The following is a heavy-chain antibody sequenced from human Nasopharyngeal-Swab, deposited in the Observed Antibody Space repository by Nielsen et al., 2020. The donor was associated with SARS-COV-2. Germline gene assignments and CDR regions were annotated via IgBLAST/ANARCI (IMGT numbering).Heavy chain of an antibody. CDR3: ARAPPGVVFGVVTAIVAFDI. V-gene: IGHV4-59*01. CDR1: GGSISSYY. CDR2: IYYSGST. D-gene: IGHD2-21*02. J-gene: IGHJ3*02. Sequence: SETLSLTCTVSGGSISSYYWSWIRQPPGKGLEWIGYIYYSGSTNYNPSLKSRVTISVDTSKNQFSLKLSPVTAADTAVYYCARAPPGVVFGVVTAIVAFDIWGQGTMVTVSS.